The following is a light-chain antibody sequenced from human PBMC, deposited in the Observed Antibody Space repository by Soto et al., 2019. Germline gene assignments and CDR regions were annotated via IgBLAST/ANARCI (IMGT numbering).Light chain of an antibody. CDR3: QSYDSSLSQSV. CDR1: SSDVGGYNY. V-gene: IGLV2-14*01. Sequence: QSALTQPASVSGSPGQSITISCTGTSSDVGGYNYVSWYQQHPGKAPKLMIYEVSNRPSGVPDRFSASKSGTSASLGIAGLQAEDEADYYCQSYDSSLSQSVFGGGTKLTVL. CDR2: EVS. J-gene: IGLJ3*02.